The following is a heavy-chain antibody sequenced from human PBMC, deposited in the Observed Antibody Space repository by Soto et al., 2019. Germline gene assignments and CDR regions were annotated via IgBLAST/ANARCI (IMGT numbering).Heavy chain of an antibody. J-gene: IGHJ4*02. D-gene: IGHD6-6*01. Sequence: GASVKVSCKASGYTFTGYYMHWVRQAPGQGLEWMGWINPNSGGTNYAQKFQGRVTMTRDTSISAAYMELSRLRSDDTAVYYCARDGSSVGGKHDYWGQGTLVTSPQ. CDR3: ARDGSSVGGKHDY. CDR1: GYTFTGYY. CDR2: INPNSGGT. V-gene: IGHV1-2*02.